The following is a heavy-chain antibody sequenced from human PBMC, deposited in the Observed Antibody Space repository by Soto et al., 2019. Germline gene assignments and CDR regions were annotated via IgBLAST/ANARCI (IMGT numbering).Heavy chain of an antibody. V-gene: IGHV4-59*01. J-gene: IGHJ4*02. Sequence: SETLSLTCTVSGDSISSYYWTWIRQPPGKRLEYIGYIYYSGRTYYNPSLKSRVTISVDTSKNQFSLKLSSVTAADTAVYHCARGHLGITTTGTWYDFDYWGQGTLVTVSS. CDR2: IYYSGRT. CDR1: GDSISSYY. CDR3: ARGHLGITTTGTWYDFDY. D-gene: IGHD2-15*01.